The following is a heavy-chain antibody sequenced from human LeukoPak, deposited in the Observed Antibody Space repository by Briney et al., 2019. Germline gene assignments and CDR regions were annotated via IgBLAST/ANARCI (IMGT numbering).Heavy chain of an antibody. CDR2: INSDMSST. J-gene: IGHJ6*02. Sequence: GGSLRLSCAASGFTFSNHWMHWVRQAPGKGLVWVSRINSDMSSTNYADSVKGRFTISRDNAKNTLYLQVNSLRAEDTAVYYCARTDYGDYSVYGMDVWGQGTTVTVSS. V-gene: IGHV3-74*01. D-gene: IGHD4-17*01. CDR1: GFTFSNHW. CDR3: ARTDYGDYSVYGMDV.